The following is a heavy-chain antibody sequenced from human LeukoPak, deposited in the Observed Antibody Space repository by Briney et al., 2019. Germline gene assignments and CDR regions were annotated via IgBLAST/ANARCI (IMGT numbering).Heavy chain of an antibody. D-gene: IGHD3-9*01. CDR2: IYISGNT. V-gene: IGHV4-61*02. CDR3: ARERYFDWLDFDY. CDR1: GGSISSGSYY. J-gene: IGHJ4*02. Sequence: SETLSLTCTVSGGSISSGSYYWNWIRQPAGKGLEWIGRIYISGNTNYNPSLKSRVTISLDTSKNQFSLRLSSVTAADTAVYYCARERYFDWLDFDYWGQGTLVTVSS.